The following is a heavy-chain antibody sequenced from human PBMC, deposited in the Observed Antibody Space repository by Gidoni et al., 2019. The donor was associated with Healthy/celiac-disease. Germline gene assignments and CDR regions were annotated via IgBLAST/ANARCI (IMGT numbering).Heavy chain of an antibody. D-gene: IGHD3-16*02. CDR2: IIPIFGTA. J-gene: IGHJ4*02. V-gene: IGHV1-69*06. CDR1: GGTFSSYA. CDR3: ARGLSAFGGVIVWVYDY. Sequence: QVQLVQSGAEVKKPGSSVKVSCKASGGTFSSYAISWVRQAPGQGLEWMGGIIPIFGTANYAQKFQGRVTITADKSTSTAYMELSSLRSEDTAVYYCARGLSAFGGVIVWVYDYWGQGTLVTVSS.